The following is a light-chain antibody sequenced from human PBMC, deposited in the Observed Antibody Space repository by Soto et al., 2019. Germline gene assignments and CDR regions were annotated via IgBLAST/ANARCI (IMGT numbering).Light chain of an antibody. CDR1: SSNIGADYD. CDR3: QSYESSMSGYV. CDR2: GNS. J-gene: IGLJ1*01. Sequence: QSVLTQPPSVSGAPGQTVTISCTGSSSNIGADYDVPWYQQLPGTAPKLLIYGNSNRPSGVPDRFSGSKSGTSASLAISGLQAEDEADYYCQSYESSMSGYVFGTGTKVTVL. V-gene: IGLV1-40*01.